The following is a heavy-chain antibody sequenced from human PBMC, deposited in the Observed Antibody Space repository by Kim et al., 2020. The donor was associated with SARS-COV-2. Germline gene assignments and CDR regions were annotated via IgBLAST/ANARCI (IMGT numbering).Heavy chain of an antibody. J-gene: IGHJ6*02. CDR1: GYTFTSYD. CDR2: MNPNSGNT. D-gene: IGHD3-22*01. Sequence: ASVKVSCKASGYTFTSYDINWVRQATGQGLEWMGWMNPNSGNTGYAQKFQGRVTMTRNTSISTAYMELSSLRSEDTAVYYCARIYYDSSVGTFYYYYYGMDVWGQGTTVTVSS. V-gene: IGHV1-8*01. CDR3: ARIYYDSSVGTFYYYYYGMDV.